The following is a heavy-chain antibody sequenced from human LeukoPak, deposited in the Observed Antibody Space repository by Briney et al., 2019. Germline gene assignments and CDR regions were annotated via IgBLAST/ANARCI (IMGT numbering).Heavy chain of an antibody. J-gene: IGHJ4*02. CDR3: TTDHGSRQRWFGEPTD. CDR2: IKSKTDGGTT. CDR1: GFTFSNAW. D-gene: IGHD3-10*01. V-gene: IGHV3-15*01. Sequence: NPGGSLRLSCAASGFTFSNAWMSWVRQAPGKGLEWVGRIKSKTDGGTTDYAAPVKGRFTISRDDSKNTLYLQMNSLKTEDTAVYYCTTDHGSRQRWFGEPTDWGQGTLVTVSS.